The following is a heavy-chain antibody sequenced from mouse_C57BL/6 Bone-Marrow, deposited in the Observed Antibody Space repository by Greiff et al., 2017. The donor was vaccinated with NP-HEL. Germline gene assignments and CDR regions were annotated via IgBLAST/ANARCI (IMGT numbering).Heavy chain of an antibody. J-gene: IGHJ4*01. CDR2: IPPNSGST. CDR1: GYPFTSYW. V-gene: IGHV1-64*01. CDR3: ARLGEYDYDAMDY. Sequence: QVQLQQPGAKLVKPGASVKLSCKASGYPFTSYWMHWVKRRPGQGLGWIGIIPPNSGSTSYNEKFKGKAPLAVDKASSTAYMQLSSLTSEDSAVYYCARLGEYDYDAMDYWGQGTSVTVYS. D-gene: IGHD5-2*01.